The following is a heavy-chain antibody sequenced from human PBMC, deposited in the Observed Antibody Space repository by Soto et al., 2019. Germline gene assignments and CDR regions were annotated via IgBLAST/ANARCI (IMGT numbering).Heavy chain of an antibody. D-gene: IGHD1-26*01. CDR3: ANFPGLGALLPGIHF. CDR2: ITGSGGTT. Sequence: GALRLSCAGSGVTFSSCAMSWDRQAPGKVLEWVSSITGSGGTTFYADSVKGRFTISRDNSKNTMYLQMNSLRAEDTAVYHCANFPGLGALLPGIHFRG. CDR1: GVTFSSCA. J-gene: IGHJ6*04. V-gene: IGHV3-23*01.